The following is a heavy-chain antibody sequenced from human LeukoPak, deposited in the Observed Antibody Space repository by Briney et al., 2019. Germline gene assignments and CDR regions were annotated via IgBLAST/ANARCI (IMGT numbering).Heavy chain of an antibody. J-gene: IGHJ4*02. V-gene: IGHV3-30-3*01. Sequence: AGGSLRLSCAASGFTFSSYAMHWVRQAPGKGLEWVAVISYDGSNKYYADSVKGRFTISRDNSKNTLYLQMNSLRAEDTAVYYCGRGDPRLPEQPFDYWGQGTLVTVSS. D-gene: IGHD1/OR15-1a*01. CDR3: GRGDPRLPEQPFDY. CDR2: ISYDGSNK. CDR1: GFTFSSYA.